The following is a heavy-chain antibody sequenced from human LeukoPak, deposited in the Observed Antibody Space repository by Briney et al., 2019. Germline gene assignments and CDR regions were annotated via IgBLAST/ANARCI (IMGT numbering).Heavy chain of an antibody. CDR3: VREGSTIYDFDH. V-gene: IGHV1-18*01. J-gene: IGHJ4*02. CDR2: ITTHNGKT. CDR1: GYTFTNYG. Sequence: ASVKVSCKTSGYTFTNYGISWVRQAPGQGLEWMGCITTHNGKTNYAETLQGRVTMTTDAFTNKAYMDLRSLRSDDTAVYFCVREGSTIYDFDHWGQGTLVTVSS. D-gene: IGHD3-3*01.